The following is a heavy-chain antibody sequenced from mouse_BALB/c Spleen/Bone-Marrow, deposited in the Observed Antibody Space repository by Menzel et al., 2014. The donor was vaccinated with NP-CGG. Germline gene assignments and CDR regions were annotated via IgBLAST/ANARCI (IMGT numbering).Heavy chain of an antibody. CDR2: ISSGGHYT. J-gene: IGHJ2*01. CDR1: GFTFSSYS. Sequence: EVKLVESGGGLVRPGESLKLSCAASGFTFSSYSMSWVRQTPEKRLEWVATISSGGHYTYYPDSVKGRFTISRDNAKNTLYLQMSSLKSEDTAMYYCSKDGGYDYSYYFDYWGQGTTLTVSS. CDR3: SKDGGYDYSYYFDY. V-gene: IGHV5-6-4*01. D-gene: IGHD2-4*01.